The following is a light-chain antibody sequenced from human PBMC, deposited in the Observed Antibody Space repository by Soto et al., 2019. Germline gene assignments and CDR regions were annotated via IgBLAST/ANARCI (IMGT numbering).Light chain of an antibody. J-gene: IGKJ2*01. CDR3: QQYNSYSLF. CDR2: GAS. V-gene: IGKV1-5*01. CDR1: QSISNW. Sequence: DIQMTQSPSTLSASVGDRVTITCRASQSISNWLAWSQQKPGKAPKLLFYGASSLQSGVPSRFSGSASGTEFTHTISRVQPDDFATYYSQQYNSYSLFFGQGTKLEIK.